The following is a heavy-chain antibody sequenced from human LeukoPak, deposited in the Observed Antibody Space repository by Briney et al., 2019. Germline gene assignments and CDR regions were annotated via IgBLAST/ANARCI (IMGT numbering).Heavy chain of an antibody. D-gene: IGHD4-17*01. J-gene: IGHJ5*02. CDR2: THNSGTT. CDR1: GGSFSDDY. CDR3: ARSRGGFGDYGSWFDP. V-gene: IGHV4-34*01. Sequence: SETLSLTCAVYGGSFSDDYWSWIRQPPGKGLEWIGFTHNSGTTNYNPSLKSRVTMSLDTSKNQFSLQLSSVTAADTAFYFCARSRGGFGDYGSWFDPWGQGTLVTVSS.